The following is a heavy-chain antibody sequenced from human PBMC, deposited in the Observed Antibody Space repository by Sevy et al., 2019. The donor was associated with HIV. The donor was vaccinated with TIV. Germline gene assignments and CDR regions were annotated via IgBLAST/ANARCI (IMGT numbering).Heavy chain of an antibody. V-gene: IGHV3-53*01. D-gene: IGHD3-22*01. J-gene: IGHJ4*02. Sequence: GGSLRLSCAASGFTVSSNYMSWVRQAPGKGLEWVSVIYSGGSTYYADSVKGRFTISRDNAKNSLYLQMNSLRAEDTAVYYCARYDSSGLYYFDDWGQGTLVTVSS. CDR2: IYSGGST. CDR1: GFTVSSNY. CDR3: ARYDSSGLYYFDD.